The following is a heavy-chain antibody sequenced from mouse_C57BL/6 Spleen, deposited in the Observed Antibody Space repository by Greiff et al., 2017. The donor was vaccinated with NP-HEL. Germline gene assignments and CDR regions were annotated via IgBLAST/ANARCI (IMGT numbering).Heavy chain of an antibody. D-gene: IGHD2-2*01. CDR3: ARAWLPRDFDY. V-gene: IGHV1-64*01. Sequence: QVQLQQPGAELVKPGASVKLSCKASGYTFTSYWMHWVKQRPGQSLEWIGMIHPNSGSTNYNEKFKSKATLTVDKSSSTAYMQLSSLTSEDSAVYFCARAWLPRDFDYWGQGTTLTVSS. CDR2: IHPNSGST. CDR1: GYTFTSYW. J-gene: IGHJ2*01.